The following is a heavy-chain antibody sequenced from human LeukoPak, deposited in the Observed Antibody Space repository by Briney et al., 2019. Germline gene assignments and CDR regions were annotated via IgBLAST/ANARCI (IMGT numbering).Heavy chain of an antibody. CDR2: IYHSGST. CDR3: ARDMRNYGCIDY. V-gene: IGHV4-38-2*02. CDR1: GYSISSGYY. J-gene: IGHJ4*02. Sequence: SETLSLTCTVSGYSISSGYYWGWIRQPPGKGLEWIGSIYHSGSTYYNPSLKSRVTISVDTSKNQFSLKLSSVTAADTAVYYCARDMRNYGCIDYWGQGTLVTVSS. D-gene: IGHD3-10*01.